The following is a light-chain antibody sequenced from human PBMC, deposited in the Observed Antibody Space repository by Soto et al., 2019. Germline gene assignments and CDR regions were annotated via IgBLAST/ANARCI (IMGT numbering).Light chain of an antibody. J-gene: IGKJ2*01. CDR1: QSVSSSD. CDR3: QQYGSSAMYT. Sequence: EIVLTQSPGTLSLSPGERATLSCRASQSVSSSDLAWYQQKPGQAPRLLIYGASSRATGIPDRFSGSGSGTDFNLTISRLEPEDFAVYYCQQYGSSAMYTVGQGTKLESK. CDR2: GAS. V-gene: IGKV3-20*01.